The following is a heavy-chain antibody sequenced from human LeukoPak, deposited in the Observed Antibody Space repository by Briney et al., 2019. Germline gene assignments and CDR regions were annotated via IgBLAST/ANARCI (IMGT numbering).Heavy chain of an antibody. J-gene: IGHJ4*02. CDR3: ARAVGSSPYFDY. V-gene: IGHV3-30*02. CDR1: GFTFSSYA. CDR2: IRYDGSNK. D-gene: IGHD6-6*01. Sequence: PGGSLRLSCAASGFTFSSYAMHWVRQAPGKGLEWVAFIRYDGSNKYYADSVKGRFTISRDNSKNTLYLQMNSLRAEDTAVYYCARAVGSSPYFDYWAREPWSPSPQ.